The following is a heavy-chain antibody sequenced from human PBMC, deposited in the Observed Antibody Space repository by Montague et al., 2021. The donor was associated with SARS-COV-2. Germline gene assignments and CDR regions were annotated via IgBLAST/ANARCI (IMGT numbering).Heavy chain of an antibody. J-gene: IGHJ3*01. CDR2: IYYTGNT. Sequence: SETLVPHLHCLRWLHHHNIDYWAWIRQPPGKGLEWIGSIYYTGNTYYNPSLKSRVTISVVTSKNHFTLKLSSVTAAETAVYYCARLKRYFDSSGSPSAFDFWGQGTKVTVSS. CDR1: WLHHHNIDY. D-gene: IGHD3-22*01. V-gene: IGHV4-39*02. CDR3: ARLKRYFDSSGSPSAFDF.